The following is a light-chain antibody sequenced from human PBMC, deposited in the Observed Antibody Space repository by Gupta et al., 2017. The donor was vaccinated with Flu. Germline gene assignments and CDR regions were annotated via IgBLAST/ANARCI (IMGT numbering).Light chain of an antibody. Sequence: TLSVSPGERATLACRASQTVNRNLAWYQQIPGQAPRLLIYGASNRAYGIADRFSGSGCGTEFTLTISSLQSEDSAVYYCQQYNNWPPLFTFGQGTKLEIK. CDR2: GAS. CDR1: QTVNRN. J-gene: IGKJ2*01. V-gene: IGKV3-15*01. CDR3: QQYNNWPPLFT.